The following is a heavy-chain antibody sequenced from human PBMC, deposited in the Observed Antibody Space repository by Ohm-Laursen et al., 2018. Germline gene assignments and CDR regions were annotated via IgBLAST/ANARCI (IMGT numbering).Heavy chain of an antibody. D-gene: IGHD3-10*01. V-gene: IGHV1-69*13. CDR3: ARDGLGTRGYFHH. Sequence: ASVKVSCKTSGGTFSSYAISWVRQAPGRGLEWLGEITPMFGTANYAQKFQDRVTITADESTSTAYMDLSSLRSEDTAIYYCARDGLGTRGYFHHWGQGSLVTVSS. CDR1: GGTFSSYA. J-gene: IGHJ1*01. CDR2: ITPMFGTA.